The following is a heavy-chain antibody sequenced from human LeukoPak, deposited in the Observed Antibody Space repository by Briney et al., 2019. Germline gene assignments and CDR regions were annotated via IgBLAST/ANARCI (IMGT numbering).Heavy chain of an antibody. J-gene: IGHJ4*02. CDR1: GFTFSSYA. D-gene: IGHD3-22*01. CDR3: AHIRGSYYYDSSGYYDY. CDR2: ISGSGGST. Sequence: PGGSLRLSCAASGFTFSSYAMSWVRQAPGKGLEWVSAISGSGGSTYYADSVKGRFTISRDNSKNTLYLQMNSLRAEDTAVYYCAHIRGSYYYDSSGYYDYWGQGTLVTVSS. V-gene: IGHV3-23*01.